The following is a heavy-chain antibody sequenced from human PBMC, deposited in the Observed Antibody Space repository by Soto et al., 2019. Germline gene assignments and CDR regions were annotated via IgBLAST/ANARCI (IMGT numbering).Heavy chain of an antibody. CDR1: GFSLSTYHMG. J-gene: IGHJ4*01. V-gene: IGHV2-5*02. CDR3: AHAGDYDLLTFDH. Sequence: QITLKESGPTMVRPAQTLTLTCDFSGFSLSTYHMGVAWISQPTGKALEWLTLLYWDDDKRYSPSLKDRLAISKDTSNNRVVLTITNIDPGDSATYFCAHAGDYDLLTFDHWGPGTLVTVSS. CDR2: LYWDDDK. D-gene: IGHD4-17*01.